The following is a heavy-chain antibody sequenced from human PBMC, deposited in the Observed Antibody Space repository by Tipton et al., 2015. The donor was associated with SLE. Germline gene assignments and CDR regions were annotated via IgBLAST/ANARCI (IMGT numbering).Heavy chain of an antibody. Sequence: SLRLSCAASGFTFSNYAMSWVRQAPGKGLDCVSVIYSGGSTYYGDSVKGRLTISRDSSKRTLYLQMNSLRAEDTAIYYCARIADYYSYAMDVWGQGTTVTVSS. CDR2: IYSGGST. D-gene: IGHD6-13*01. CDR1: GFTFSNYA. CDR3: ARIADYYSYAMDV. V-gene: IGHV3-23*03. J-gene: IGHJ6*02.